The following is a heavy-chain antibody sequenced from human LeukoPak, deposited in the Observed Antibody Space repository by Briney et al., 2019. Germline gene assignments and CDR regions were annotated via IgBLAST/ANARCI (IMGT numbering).Heavy chain of an antibody. CDR2: IYPGDSDT. D-gene: IGHD6-6*01. V-gene: IGHV5-51*01. CDR1: GYSFTSYW. CDR3: ARGARIAARPYYFDY. J-gene: IGHJ4*02. Sequence: GESLKISCKGSGYSFTSYWIGWVRQMPGKGLEWMGIIYPGDSDTRYSPSFQGQVTISADKSISTAYLQWSSLKASDTAMYYCARGARIAARPYYFDYLGQGTLVTVSS.